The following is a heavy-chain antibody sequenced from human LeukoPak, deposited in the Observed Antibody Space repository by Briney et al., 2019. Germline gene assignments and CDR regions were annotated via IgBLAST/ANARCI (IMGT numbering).Heavy chain of an antibody. CDR2: IYYSGST. Sequence: PSETLSLTCTVSGGSISSYYWSWIRQPPGKGLEWIGYIYYSGSTNYNPSLNSRVTISVDTSKNQFSLNLSSVTAADTAVYYCARGGVNWTFDYWGQGTLVTVSS. CDR3: ARGGVNWTFDY. J-gene: IGHJ4*02. CDR1: GGSISSYY. D-gene: IGHD1-20*01. V-gene: IGHV4-59*01.